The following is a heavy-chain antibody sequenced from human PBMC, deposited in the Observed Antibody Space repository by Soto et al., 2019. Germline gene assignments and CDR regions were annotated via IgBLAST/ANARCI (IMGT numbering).Heavy chain of an antibody. CDR2: ISYDGSNK. Sequence: ESGGGVVQPGRSLRLSCAASGFTFSSYGMHWVRQAPGKGLEWVAVISYDGSNKYYADSVKGRFTISRDNSKNTLYLQMNSLRAEDTAVYYCAKDRAYYYDSSQGAFDIWGQGTMVTVSS. D-gene: IGHD3-22*01. J-gene: IGHJ3*02. CDR1: GFTFSSYG. V-gene: IGHV3-30*18. CDR3: AKDRAYYYDSSQGAFDI.